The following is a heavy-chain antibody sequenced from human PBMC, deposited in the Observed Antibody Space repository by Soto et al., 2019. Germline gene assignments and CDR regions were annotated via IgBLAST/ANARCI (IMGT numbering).Heavy chain of an antibody. J-gene: IGHJ6*02. CDR2: IYHSGST. D-gene: IGHD5-12*01. CDR3: AGSYDPYYYYGMDV. V-gene: IGHV4-30-2*01. CDR1: GACISSGGYY. Sequence: TLSLTCTVSGACISSGGYYWTWIRQHPGKGLEWIGYIYHSGSTYYNPSLKSRVTISVDRSKNQFSLKLSSVTAADTAVYYCAGSYDPYYYYGMDVWGQGTTVTVSS.